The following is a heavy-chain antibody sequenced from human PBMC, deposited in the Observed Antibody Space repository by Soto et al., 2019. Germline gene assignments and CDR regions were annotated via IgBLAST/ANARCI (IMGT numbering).Heavy chain of an antibody. CDR2: TSYDGSNK. Sequence: GGSLRLSCAASGFSSSRYGMHWVRQAPGKGLEWVASTSYDGSNKHYVDSVKGRLTISRDNSKNTLYLQMNSLRAEDTAVYYCAKSRPDYFPYYGMDVRGQGTTVTVSS. V-gene: IGHV3-30*18. J-gene: IGHJ6*02. CDR1: GFSSSRYG. D-gene: IGHD4-17*01. CDR3: AKSRPDYFPYYGMDV.